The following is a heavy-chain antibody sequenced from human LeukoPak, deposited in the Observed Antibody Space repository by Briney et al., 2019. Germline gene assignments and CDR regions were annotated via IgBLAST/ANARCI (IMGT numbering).Heavy chain of an antibody. D-gene: IGHD6-13*01. Sequence: ASVKVSCKASGYTFTGYYMHWVRQAPGQGLEWMGWINPNSGGTNYAQKFQGRVTITADESTSTAYMELSSLRSEDTAVYYCARSIAAAVYYYYMDVWGKGTTVTISS. CDR3: ARSIAAAVYYYYMDV. CDR2: INPNSGGT. CDR1: GYTFTGYY. J-gene: IGHJ6*03. V-gene: IGHV1-2*02.